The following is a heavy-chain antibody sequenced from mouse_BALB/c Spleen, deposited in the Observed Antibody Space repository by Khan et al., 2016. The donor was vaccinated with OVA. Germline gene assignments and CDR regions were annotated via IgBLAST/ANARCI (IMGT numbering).Heavy chain of an antibody. CDR1: GYSLTRYG. J-gene: IGHJ2*01. Sequence: QVQLKESGPGLVAPSQSLSITCTVYGYSLTRYGVHWVRQPPGKGLEWLGLIWAGGSTNYNWALMSRLSISIDNSKSLVCLRMNSLQTDDTALYYCAGAKYLARYWGQGTTLTVSS. D-gene: IGHD3-3*01. CDR2: IWAGGST. CDR3: AGAKYLARY. V-gene: IGHV2-9*02.